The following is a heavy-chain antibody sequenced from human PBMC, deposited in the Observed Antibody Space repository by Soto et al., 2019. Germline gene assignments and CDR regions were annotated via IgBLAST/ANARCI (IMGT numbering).Heavy chain of an antibody. CDR3: ATIWGLYCSTSSCSQNLLDP. CDR2: IRTSNGNT. J-gene: IGHJ5*02. V-gene: IGHV1-18*01. CDR1: GYTFTSFG. Sequence: ASVKVSCKASGYTFTSFGISWVRQAPGQGLEWMGWIRTSNGNTNYAQKFQGRVTMTTDTSTSTVYMELRSLRSDDTAVYYCATIWGLYCSTSSCSQNLLDPWGQGTLVIVSS. D-gene: IGHD2-2*01.